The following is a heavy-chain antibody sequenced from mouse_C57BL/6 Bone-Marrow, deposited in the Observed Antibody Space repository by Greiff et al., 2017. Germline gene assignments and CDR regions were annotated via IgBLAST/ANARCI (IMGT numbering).Heavy chain of an antibody. D-gene: IGHD4-1*01. V-gene: IGHV5-4*03. CDR2: ISDGGSYT. J-gene: IGHJ3*01. Sequence: EVKLMESGGGLVKPGGSLKLSCAASGFTFSSYAMSWVRQTPEKRLEWVATISDGGSYTYYPDNVKGRFTISRDNAKNNLYLQMSHLKSEDTAMYYCARSWAAWFAYWGQGTLVTVSA. CDR1: GFTFSSYA. CDR3: ARSWAAWFAY.